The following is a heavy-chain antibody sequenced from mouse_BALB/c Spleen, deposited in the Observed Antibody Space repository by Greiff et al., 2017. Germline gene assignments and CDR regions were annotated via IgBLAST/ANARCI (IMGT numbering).Heavy chain of an antibody. J-gene: IGHJ1*01. CDR3: APYYGNWDFDV. Sequence: QVQLQQSGPELVKPGASVKISCKASGYAFSSSWMNWVKQRPGQGLEWIGRIYPGDGDTNYNGKFKGKATLTADKCSSTAYMQLSSLTSVDSAVYFCAPYYGNWDFDVWGAGTTVTVSS. CDR1: GYAFSSSW. V-gene: IGHV1-82*01. CDR2: IYPGDGDT. D-gene: IGHD2-1*01.